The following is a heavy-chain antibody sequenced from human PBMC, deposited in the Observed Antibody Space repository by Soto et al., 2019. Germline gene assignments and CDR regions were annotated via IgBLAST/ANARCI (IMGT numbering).Heavy chain of an antibody. Sequence: GGSLRLSCAASGFTFSSYAMSWVRQAPGKGLEWVSAISGSGGSTYYADSVKGRFTISRDNSKNTLYLQMNSLRAEDTAVYYCAKWHYDFWSGYYLEWYYYYGMDVWGQGTTVTVSS. J-gene: IGHJ6*02. CDR1: GFTFSSYA. CDR3: AKWHYDFWSGYYLEWYYYYGMDV. CDR2: ISGSGGST. D-gene: IGHD3-3*01. V-gene: IGHV3-23*01.